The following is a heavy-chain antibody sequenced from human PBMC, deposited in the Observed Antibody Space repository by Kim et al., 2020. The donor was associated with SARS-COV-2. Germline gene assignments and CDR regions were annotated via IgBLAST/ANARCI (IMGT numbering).Heavy chain of an antibody. D-gene: IGHD6-19*01. CDR2: ISSGSSYI. V-gene: IGHV3-21*01. J-gene: IGHJ4*01. Sequence: GGSLRLSCAASGFTFINYNMNWVRQAPGKGLEWVSSISSGSSYIFYADSVKGRFTIPRDNAKNSLYLQMNSLRAEDTAVYYCASGSSGRSSGFYFDYWG. CDR1: GFTFINYN. CDR3: ASGSSGRSSGFYFDY.